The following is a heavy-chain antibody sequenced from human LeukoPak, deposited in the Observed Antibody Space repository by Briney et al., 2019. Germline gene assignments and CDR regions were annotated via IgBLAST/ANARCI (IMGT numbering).Heavy chain of an antibody. CDR1: GFTFSNYG. Sequence: PGRSLRLSCAASGFTFSNYGMHWVRQAPGKRLEWVAVIWYDGSNKYYADSVKGRFTISRDNSKNTLYLQMNSLRAEDTAVYYCTRNYGPYYFDYWGQGTLVTVSS. CDR3: TRNYGPYYFDY. V-gene: IGHV3-33*01. CDR2: IWYDGSNK. D-gene: IGHD3-10*01. J-gene: IGHJ4*02.